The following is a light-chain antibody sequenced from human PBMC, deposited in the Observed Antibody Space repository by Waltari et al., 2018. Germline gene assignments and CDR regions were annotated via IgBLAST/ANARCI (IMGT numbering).Light chain of an antibody. V-gene: IGKV3-15*01. CDR2: GAS. J-gene: IGKJ1*01. CDR3: QQYNNWPPGT. CDR1: QTICRS. Sequence: ETVVTQSPATLSVSPGERATLSCRTSQTICRSLAWYQQKPGQAPRLVIYGASIRATGIPPRFSGSGSETEFALTISGLQSEDFAVYYCQQYNNWPPGTFGQGTKVEI.